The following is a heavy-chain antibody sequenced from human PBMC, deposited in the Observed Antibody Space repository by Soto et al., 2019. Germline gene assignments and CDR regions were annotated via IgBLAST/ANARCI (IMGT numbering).Heavy chain of an antibody. V-gene: IGHV3-21*06. J-gene: IGHJ4*02. CDR1: GFTFRDYT. CDR2: ISGSASFI. CDR3: EKGLQDFDS. Sequence: GGSLRLSCAPSGFTFRDYTVNWVRQAPGKGLEWVSSISGSASFIYYADSVKGRFTISRDNDENSLYLQMDSLRDEDTAVYYCEKGLQDFDSWGQGTLVTVSS.